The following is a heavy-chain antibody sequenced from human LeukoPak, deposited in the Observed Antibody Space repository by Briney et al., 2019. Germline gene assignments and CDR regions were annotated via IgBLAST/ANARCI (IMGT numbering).Heavy chain of an antibody. CDR1: AGSISSSSYY. CDR2: IYYSGST. V-gene: IGHV4-61*01. J-gene: IGHJ4*02. D-gene: IGHD2/OR15-2a*01. Sequence: KTSETLSLTCTVSAGSISSSSYYWSWIRQPPGKGLEWIGYIYYSGSTNYNPSLKSRVTISVDTSKNQFSLKLSSVTAADTAVYYCARERNRGLDYWGQGTLVTVSS. CDR3: ARERNRGLDY.